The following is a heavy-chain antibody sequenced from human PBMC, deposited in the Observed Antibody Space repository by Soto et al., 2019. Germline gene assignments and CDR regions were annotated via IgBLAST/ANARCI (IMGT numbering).Heavy chain of an antibody. CDR2: ILVASGGT. D-gene: IGHD3-10*01. CDR1: GFTFGNSA. J-gene: IGHJ3*02. CDR3: AAAVTMVYHKASYAFDM. Sequence: QMQLVQSGPEVKKPGTSVRVSCKASGFTFGNSAVHWVRQARGQRLEWMGWILVASGGTNYAENFDERGTIAKDMSTSTAYMELSNLRSKDTGVYFCAAAVTMVYHKASYAFDMGGEGTLVTVSS. V-gene: IGHV1-58*01.